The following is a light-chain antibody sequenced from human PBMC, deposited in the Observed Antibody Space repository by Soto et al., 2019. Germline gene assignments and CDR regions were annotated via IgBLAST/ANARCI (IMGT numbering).Light chain of an antibody. V-gene: IGLV2-14*01. Sequence: QSVLTQPASVSGSPGQSSTLSCTGTSSDVGDYNYVSWYQQHPGKAPKLIIFEVSIRPSGVSIRFSGSKSGNTASLTISGLQTEDEADYYCSSYTSRPTLFVVGTGTKLTVL. J-gene: IGLJ1*01. CDR2: EVS. CDR3: SSYTSRPTLFV. CDR1: SSDVGDYNY.